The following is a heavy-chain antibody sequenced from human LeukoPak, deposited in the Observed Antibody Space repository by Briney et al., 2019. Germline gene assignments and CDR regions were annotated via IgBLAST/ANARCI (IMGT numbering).Heavy chain of an antibody. Sequence: SETLSLTCTVSGDSINSAYFWGWIRQPPGQGLEYIGSIYHSGRTYYNSSLKSRVTISVDTSRNQFSLKLSSVTAADTAIYYCATHPCTSCYTPNWFDPWGQGTLVSVSS. D-gene: IGHD2-2*02. J-gene: IGHJ5*02. CDR3: ATHPCTSCYTPNWFDP. CDR1: GDSINSAYF. CDR2: IYHSGRT. V-gene: IGHV4-38-2*02.